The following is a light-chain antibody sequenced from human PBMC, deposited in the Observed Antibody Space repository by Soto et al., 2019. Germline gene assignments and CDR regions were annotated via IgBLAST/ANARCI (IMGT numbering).Light chain of an antibody. V-gene: IGLV1-44*01. Sequence: QSVLTQPPSASGTPGQRVTISCSGSSSNIGSNTVNWYQQLPGTAPKLLIYSNNQRPSGVPDRFSGSKSGTSASLAISGLQSEDEADYYCAAWDDRMNGWVFGGGNKVTVL. J-gene: IGLJ3*02. CDR3: AAWDDRMNGWV. CDR2: SNN. CDR1: SSNIGSNT.